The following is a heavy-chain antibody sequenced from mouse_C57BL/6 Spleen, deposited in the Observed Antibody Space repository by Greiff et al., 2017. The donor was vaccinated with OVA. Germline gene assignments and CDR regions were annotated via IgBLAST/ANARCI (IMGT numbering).Heavy chain of an antibody. CDR2: IYPGDGDT. CDR3: ATYSSRASYAMDY. Sequence: VQLQESGPELVKPGASVKISCKASGYAFSSSWMNWVKQRPGKGLEWIGRIYPGDGDTNYNGKFKGKATLTADKSSSTAYMQLSSLTSEDSAVYFCATYSSRASYAMDYWGQGTSVTVSS. J-gene: IGHJ4*01. V-gene: IGHV1-82*01. CDR1: GYAFSSSW. D-gene: IGHD1-1*01.